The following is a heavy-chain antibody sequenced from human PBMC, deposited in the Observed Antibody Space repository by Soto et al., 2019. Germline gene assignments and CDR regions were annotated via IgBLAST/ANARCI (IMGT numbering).Heavy chain of an antibody. D-gene: IGHD2-21*02. CDR3: ARQTDCTVVTHCHFDY. CDR1: GDSISTNIYY. V-gene: IGHV4-39*01. J-gene: IGHJ4*02. Sequence: QLQLQESGPGLVKPSETLSLTCLISGDSISTNIYYWCWLRQPPGEGLDWVGSIHNSGSTHYNPSLRSRVTLSVDTSKNQFSLSLISVNAADTAVYYCARQTDCTVVTHCHFDYWGQGTRVTVSS. CDR2: IHNSGST.